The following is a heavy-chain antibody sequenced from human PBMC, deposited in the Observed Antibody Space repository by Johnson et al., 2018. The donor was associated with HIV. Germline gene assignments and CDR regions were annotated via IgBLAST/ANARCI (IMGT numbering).Heavy chain of an antibody. D-gene: IGHD1-7*01. V-gene: IGHV3-7*05. CDR3: ARDIIMECCSPFSYNWNSEDAFDI. Sequence: MQLVESGGGLVQPGGSLRLSCAASGFTFSSHWMSWVRQAPGQGLEWVANIKQGGREKYYVDSVKGRFTIPRDNAKNSLYLQMNSLRAEDTAGYYCARDIIMECCSPFSYNWNSEDAFDIWGQGTMVTVSS. CDR2: IKQGGREK. CDR1: GFTFSSHW. J-gene: IGHJ3*02.